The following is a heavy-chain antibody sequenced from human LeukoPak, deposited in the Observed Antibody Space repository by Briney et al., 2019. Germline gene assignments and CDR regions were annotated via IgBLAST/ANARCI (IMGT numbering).Heavy chain of an antibody. CDR2: INPNSGGT. J-gene: IGHJ4*02. CDR3: ARDRRWLQFPYY. CDR1: GYTFTDYY. Sequence: ASVKVSCKASGYTFTDYYVDWVRQAPRQGLEWMGWINPNSGGTNYAQKFQGRVTMTRDTSISTAYMELSRLRSDDTAVYYCARDRRWLQFPYYWGQGTLVTVSS. V-gene: IGHV1-2*02. D-gene: IGHD5-24*01.